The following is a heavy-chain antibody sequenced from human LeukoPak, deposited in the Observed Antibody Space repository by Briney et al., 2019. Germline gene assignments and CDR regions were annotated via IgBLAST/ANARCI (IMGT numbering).Heavy chain of an antibody. CDR3: ARDFGGALAYCGGDCYSGAFDI. V-gene: IGHV4-39*07. CDR1: GGSISSSSYY. D-gene: IGHD2-21*02. Sequence: SETLSLTCTVSGGSISSSSYYWGWIRQPPGKGLEWIGEINHSGSTNYNPSLKSRVTISVDTSKNQFSLKLSSVTAADTAVYYCARDFGGALAYCGGDCYSGAFDIWGQGTMVTVSS. CDR2: INHSGST. J-gene: IGHJ3*02.